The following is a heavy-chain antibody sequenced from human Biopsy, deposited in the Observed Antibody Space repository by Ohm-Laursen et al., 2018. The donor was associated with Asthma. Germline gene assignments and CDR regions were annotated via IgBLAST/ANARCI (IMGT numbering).Heavy chain of an antibody. CDR3: ARDVMEWYLPAFDF. J-gene: IGHJ4*02. V-gene: IGHV3-30-3*01. CDR2: GGSYYDGGLK. D-gene: IGHD3-3*01. Sequence: RSLRLSCAASGFTFRSYAMQWVRQAPGKGLEWVAVGGSYYDGGLKYYADSVNGRFTVSRDGSKNTLYLQINSLRPDDTAVYYCARDVMEWYLPAFDFWGQGTLVTVSS. CDR1: GFTFRSYA.